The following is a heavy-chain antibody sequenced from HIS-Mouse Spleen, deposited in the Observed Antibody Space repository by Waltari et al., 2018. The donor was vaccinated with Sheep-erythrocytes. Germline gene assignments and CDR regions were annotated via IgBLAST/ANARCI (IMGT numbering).Heavy chain of an antibody. Sequence: QVQLVDSGGGGVQPGRSLRLSCAASGFTVSSYAMHWVRQAPGKGLEWVAVISYDGSNKYYADSVKGRFTISRDNSKNTLYLQMNSLRAEDTAVYYCARGAFDIWGQGTMVTVSS. J-gene: IGHJ3*02. CDR1: GFTVSSYA. V-gene: IGHV3-30-3*01. CDR3: ARGAFDI. CDR2: ISYDGSNK.